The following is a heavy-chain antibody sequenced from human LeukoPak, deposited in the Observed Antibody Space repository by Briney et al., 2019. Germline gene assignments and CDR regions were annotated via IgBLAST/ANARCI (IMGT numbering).Heavy chain of an antibody. J-gene: IGHJ6*02. V-gene: IGHV3-30*03. D-gene: IGHD3-16*01. CDR1: GFTFSSYG. Sequence: PGRSLRLSCAASGFTFSSYGMHWVRQAPGKGLEWVAVISYDGSNKYYADSVKGRFTISRDNSKNTLYLQMNSLRAEDTAVYYCGGILTPSGMDVWGQGTTVTVSS. CDR2: ISYDGSNK. CDR3: GGILTPSGMDV.